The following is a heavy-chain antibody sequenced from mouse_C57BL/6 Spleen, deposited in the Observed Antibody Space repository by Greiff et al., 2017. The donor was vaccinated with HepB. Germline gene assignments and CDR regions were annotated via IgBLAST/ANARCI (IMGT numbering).Heavy chain of an antibody. CDR2: IDPSDSET. J-gene: IGHJ2*01. V-gene: IGHV1-52*01. D-gene: IGHD1-1*01. CDR1: GYTFTSYW. CDR3: ARGYYGRGFDY. Sequence: QVQLQQPGAELVRPGSSVKLSCKASGYTFTSYWMHWVKQRPIQGLEWIGNIDPSDSETHYNQKFKDKATLTVDKSSSTAYMQLSSLTSEDSAVYYCARGYYGRGFDYWGQGTTLTVSS.